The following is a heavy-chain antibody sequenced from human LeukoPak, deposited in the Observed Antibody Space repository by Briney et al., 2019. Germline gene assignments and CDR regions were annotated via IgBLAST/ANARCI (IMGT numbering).Heavy chain of an antibody. D-gene: IGHD3-10*01. V-gene: IGHV3-74*01. CDR3: VRDSTSGVDY. J-gene: IGHJ4*02. Sequence: PGGSLRLSCAASGFSFSTYFMLWFCQGPGKGPVSVSRISNDGTNTWYADAVRGRFTVSRDNAKNTLYLQMNSLTVEDTAVYYCVRDSTSGVDYWGPGTLVTVS. CDR2: ISNDGTNT. CDR1: GFSFSTYF.